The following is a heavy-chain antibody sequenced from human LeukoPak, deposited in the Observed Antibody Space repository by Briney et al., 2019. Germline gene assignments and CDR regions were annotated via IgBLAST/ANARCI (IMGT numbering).Heavy chain of an antibody. CDR1: GYTFTSYG. J-gene: IGHJ3*02. CDR2: ISAYNGNT. Sequence: ASVKVSCKASGYTFTSYGISWVRQAPEQGLEWMGWISAYNGNTNYAQKLQGRVTMTTDTSTSTAYMELRSLRSDDTAVYYCATPRGFSSGWYPDAFDIWGQGTMVTVSS. D-gene: IGHD6-19*01. CDR3: ATPRGFSSGWYPDAFDI. V-gene: IGHV1-18*01.